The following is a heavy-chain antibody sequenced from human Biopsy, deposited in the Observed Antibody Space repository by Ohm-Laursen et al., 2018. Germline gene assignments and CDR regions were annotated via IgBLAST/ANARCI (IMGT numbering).Heavy chain of an antibody. CDR2: ITGSGGST. D-gene: IGHD3-16*01. V-gene: IGHV3-23*01. CDR3: AKGYGPDNWFDP. J-gene: IGHJ5*02. CDR1: GFTFSTYA. Sequence: SLRLSCTASGFTFSTYAMTWVRQAPGEGLEWVSSITGSGGSTYYPDSVKGRFTISRDNSKNSPYLQMNSLRAEDTAVYYCAKGYGPDNWFDPWGQGTLVTVSS.